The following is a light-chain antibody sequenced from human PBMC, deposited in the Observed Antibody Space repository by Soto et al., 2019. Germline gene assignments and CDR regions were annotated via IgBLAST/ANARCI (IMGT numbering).Light chain of an antibody. CDR3: QQYHSYSRT. V-gene: IGKV1-5*01. J-gene: IGKJ1*01. CDR2: DAS. Sequence: DIQMTQSPSTLSASVGDRVTITCRASQSISSWLAWYQQKPGKAPNLLIYDASSLQSGVPSRFSGSGSGTEFTLTITSLQPDYLATYYCQQYHSYSRTFGQGTKVEIK. CDR1: QSISSW.